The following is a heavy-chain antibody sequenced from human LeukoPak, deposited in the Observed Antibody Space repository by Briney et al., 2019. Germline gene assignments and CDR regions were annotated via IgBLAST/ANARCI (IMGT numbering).Heavy chain of an antibody. V-gene: IGHV3-23*01. D-gene: IGHD4-17*01. CDR3: AKVGHGDYVYYYYGMDV. CDR1: GFTFSSYA. J-gene: IGHJ6*02. Sequence: GGSLRLSCAASGFTFSSYAMSWVRQAPGKGLEWVSAISGSGGSTYYADSVKGRFTISRDNSKNTLYLQMNSLRAEDTAVYYCAKVGHGDYVYYYYGMDVWGQGTTVTDSS. CDR2: ISGSGGST.